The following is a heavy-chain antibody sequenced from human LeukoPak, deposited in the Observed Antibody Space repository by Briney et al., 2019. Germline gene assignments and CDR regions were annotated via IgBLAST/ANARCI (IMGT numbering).Heavy chain of an antibody. CDR2: ISVSGGNT. V-gene: IGHV3-23*01. J-gene: IGHJ4*02. CDR1: GFTFSSYG. CDR3: AKRRTNYDILTGDFDY. Sequence: PGGSLRLSCEAPGFTFSSYGMSWVRQASGKGLEWVSGISVSGGNTFYADSVKGRFTISRDNSKNTLYLQMNSLRAEETAVYYCAKRRTNYDILTGDFDYWGQGTLVTVSS. D-gene: IGHD3-9*01.